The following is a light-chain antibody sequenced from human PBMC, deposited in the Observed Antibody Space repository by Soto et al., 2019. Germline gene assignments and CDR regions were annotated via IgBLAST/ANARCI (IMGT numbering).Light chain of an antibody. CDR2: AAS. CDR3: HQYNNWPPT. CDR1: QDIAIY. V-gene: IGKV1-9*01. Sequence: IQLTQSPSSLSASVGDRVTITCRASQDIAIYLAWYQQKPGEAPKLLIYAASTLYGGVPSRFSGSGSGTEFTLTISSLQSEDSAVYYCHQYNNWPPTFGQGTKVDIK. J-gene: IGKJ1*01.